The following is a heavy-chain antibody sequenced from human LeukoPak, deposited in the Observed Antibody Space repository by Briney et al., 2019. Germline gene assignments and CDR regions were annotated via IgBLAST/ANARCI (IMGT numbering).Heavy chain of an antibody. J-gene: IGHJ4*02. CDR3: ARHEVFTGDY. D-gene: IGHD1-14*01. V-gene: IGHV3-30-3*01. CDR1: GFTFSSYA. CDR2: ISYDGSNK. Sequence: GGSLRLSCAASGFTFSSYAMHWVRQAPGKGLEWVAVISYDGSNKYYADSVKGRFTISRDNSKNTLYLQMNSLRAEDTAVYYCARHEVFTGDYWGQGTLVTVSS.